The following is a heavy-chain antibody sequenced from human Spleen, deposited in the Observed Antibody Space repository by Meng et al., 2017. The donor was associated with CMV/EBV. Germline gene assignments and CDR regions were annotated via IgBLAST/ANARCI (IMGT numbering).Heavy chain of an antibody. Sequence: GESLKISCAVSGFTFSSYGMHWVRQAPGKGPEWVAFIQYDGSNKYYADSVKGRFTISRDNAKNSVYLHMSSLRAEDTAMYYCARDFGWLQHDYWGRGTLVTVSS. CDR1: GFTFSSYG. CDR2: IQYDGSNK. J-gene: IGHJ4*02. CDR3: ARDFGWLQHDY. D-gene: IGHD5-24*01. V-gene: IGHV3-30*02.